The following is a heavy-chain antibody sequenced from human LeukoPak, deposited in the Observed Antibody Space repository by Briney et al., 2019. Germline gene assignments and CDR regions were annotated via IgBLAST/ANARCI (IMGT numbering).Heavy chain of an antibody. CDR3: ASHMFYYDSTALRY. CDR2: IYYSGST. V-gene: IGHV4-61*01. D-gene: IGHD3-22*01. J-gene: IGHJ4*02. CDR1: GGSVSSGSYY. Sequence: PSETLSLTCTVSGGSVSSGSYYWSWIRQPPGKGLEWIGYIYYSGSTNYSPSLKSRVTISVDTSKNQFSLNLTSVTAADTAVYYCASHMFYYDSTALRYWGQGTLVTVSS.